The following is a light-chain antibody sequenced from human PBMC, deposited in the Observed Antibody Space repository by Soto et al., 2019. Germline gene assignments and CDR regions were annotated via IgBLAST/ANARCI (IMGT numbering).Light chain of an antibody. CDR3: SSYTASNILEV. J-gene: IGLJ1*01. CDR2: DVT. CDR1: SRDVGGYDF. V-gene: IGLV2-11*01. Sequence: QSVLTQPRSVSGSPGQSVTISCTGTSRDVGGYDFVSWYQKHPGKAPKLMIYDVTKRPSGVPDRFSGSKSGSSASLTISGLQAEDEADYYCSSYTASNILEVFGTGTKLTVL.